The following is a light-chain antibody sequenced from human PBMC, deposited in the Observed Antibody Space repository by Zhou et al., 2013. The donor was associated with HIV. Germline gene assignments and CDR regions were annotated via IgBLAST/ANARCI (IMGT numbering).Light chain of an antibody. CDR1: QAISSY. J-gene: IGKJ2*01. Sequence: AIRMTQSPSSFSASTGDRVTITCRASQAISSYLAWYQQKPGKAPNLLIYGASTLQSGVPSRFSGIGSGTDFTLTISCLQSEDFATYYCQQYNSYSTFGQGTKLEIK. CDR2: GAS. V-gene: IGKV1-8*01. CDR3: QQYNSYST.